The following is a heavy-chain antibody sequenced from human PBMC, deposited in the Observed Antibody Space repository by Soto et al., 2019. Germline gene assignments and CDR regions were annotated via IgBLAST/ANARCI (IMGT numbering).Heavy chain of an antibody. J-gene: IGHJ6*02. D-gene: IGHD6-13*01. V-gene: IGHV5-51*01. CDR1: GYSFTSYW. Sequence: LGESLKISCKGSGYSFTSYWIGWVRQMPGKGLEWMGIIYPGDFDTRYSPSFQGQVTIPANKPTSTAYLQWSSLKASDTAMYYCARTSAAGKYYYGMDVWAQRTTVTVSS. CDR3: ARTSAAGKYYYGMDV. CDR2: IYPGDFDT.